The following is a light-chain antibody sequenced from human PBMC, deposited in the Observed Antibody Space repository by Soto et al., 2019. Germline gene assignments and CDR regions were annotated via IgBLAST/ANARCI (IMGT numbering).Light chain of an antibody. CDR1: NIESKS. Sequence: SYELTQPPSVSVAPGKTARITCGGNNIESKSVHWYQQKPGQAPVLVIYYDSDRPSGIPERLSGSNSGNTATLTISRVEAGHEADYYCQVWDSSSDHWVFGGGTKLTVL. CDR2: YDS. V-gene: IGLV3-21*04. J-gene: IGLJ3*02. CDR3: QVWDSSSDHWV.